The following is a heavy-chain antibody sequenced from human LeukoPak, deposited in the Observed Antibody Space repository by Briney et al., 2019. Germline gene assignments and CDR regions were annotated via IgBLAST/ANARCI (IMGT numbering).Heavy chain of an antibody. D-gene: IGHD3-10*01. CDR3: GRGGPKYYYGSGSYSPPYNWFDP. Sequence: SETLSLTCAVYGGPFSGYYWSWIRQPPGKGLEWIGEINHSGSTNYNPSLKSRVTISVDTSKNQFSLKLSSVTAADTAVYYCGRGGPKYYYGSGSYSPPYNWFDPWGQGTLVTVSS. J-gene: IGHJ5*02. CDR1: GGPFSGYY. V-gene: IGHV4-34*01. CDR2: INHSGST.